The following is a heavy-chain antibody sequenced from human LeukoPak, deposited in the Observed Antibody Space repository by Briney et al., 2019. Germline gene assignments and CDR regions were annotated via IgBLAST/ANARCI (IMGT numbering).Heavy chain of an antibody. CDR2: VSDSGGST. Sequence: GGSLRLSCAASGFTFSSYAMSWVRQAPGKGLEWVSAVSDSGGSTYYADSVKGRFIISRDNSKNTLSLQLNSLRPEDTALYYCAKHFCTGLDCSLFDSWGQGTLVTVSS. CDR3: AKHFCTGLDCSLFDS. J-gene: IGHJ4*02. V-gene: IGHV3-23*01. D-gene: IGHD3/OR15-3a*01. CDR1: GFTFSSYA.